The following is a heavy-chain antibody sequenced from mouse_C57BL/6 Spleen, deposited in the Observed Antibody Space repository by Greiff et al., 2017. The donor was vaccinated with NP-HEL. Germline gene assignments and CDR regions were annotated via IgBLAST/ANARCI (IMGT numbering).Heavy chain of an antibody. CDR3: ARLRGYDGYFDV. Sequence: QVQLQQPGAELVKPGASVKLSCKASGYTFTSYWMHWVKQRPGQGLEWIGMIHPNSGSTNYNEKFKSKATLTVDKSSSTAHMQLSSLTSEDSAVYYCARLRGYDGYFDVWGTGTTVTVSS. J-gene: IGHJ1*03. CDR2: IHPNSGST. CDR1: GYTFTSYW. D-gene: IGHD2-2*01. V-gene: IGHV1-64*01.